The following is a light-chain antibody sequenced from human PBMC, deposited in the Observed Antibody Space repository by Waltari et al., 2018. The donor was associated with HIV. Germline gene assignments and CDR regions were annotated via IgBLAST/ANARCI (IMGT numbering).Light chain of an antibody. Sequence: DIVMTQSPDSLAVSLGERVTINCRSRQSFLSTSDNKNYLAWYQQKPGQPPKLLISWASTRESGVPARFSGSGSGTDFTLTISSLQAEDVAVYYCQQYFTTPITFGQGTRLEIK. CDR2: WAS. V-gene: IGKV4-1*01. CDR3: QQYFTTPIT. CDR1: QSFLSTSDNKNY. J-gene: IGKJ5*01.